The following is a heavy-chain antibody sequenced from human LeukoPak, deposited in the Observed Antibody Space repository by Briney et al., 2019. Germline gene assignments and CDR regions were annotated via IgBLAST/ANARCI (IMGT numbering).Heavy chain of an antibody. Sequence: SETLSLTCTVSGGSISTYYRSWIRQVPGKGLEWIGHIYYSGTTNYNPSLKTRVNIAVDTSKRQFSLRLTDVTAADTAVYYCARGYYDILSGYYLVFWGQGTLVTVSS. CDR2: IYYSGTT. D-gene: IGHD3-9*01. CDR1: GGSISTYY. J-gene: IGHJ4*02. CDR3: ARGYYDILSGYYLVF. V-gene: IGHV4-59*08.